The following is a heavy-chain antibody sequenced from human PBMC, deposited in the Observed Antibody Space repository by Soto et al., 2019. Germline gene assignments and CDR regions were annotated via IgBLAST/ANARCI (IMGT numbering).Heavy chain of an antibody. Sequence: KASETLSLTCAVYGGSFSGYYWSWIRQPPGKGPEWIGEISHSGSTNYNPSLKSRVTISVDTSKNQFSLKLSSVTAADTAVYYCARGRGYYYYYGMDVWGQGTTVTVSS. CDR3: ARGRGYYYYYGMDV. CDR1: GGSFSGYY. CDR2: ISHSGST. V-gene: IGHV4-34*01. J-gene: IGHJ6*02. D-gene: IGHD3-10*01.